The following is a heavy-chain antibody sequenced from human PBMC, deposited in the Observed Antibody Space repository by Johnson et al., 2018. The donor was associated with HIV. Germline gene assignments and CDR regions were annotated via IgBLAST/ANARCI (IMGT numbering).Heavy chain of an antibody. V-gene: IGHV3-30*04. CDR2: ISYDGSNK. D-gene: IGHD3-10*01. J-gene: IGHJ3*02. CDR1: GFTFSSYA. CDR3: ARGRITMVQGVIFGAFDI. Sequence: QVHLVESGGGVVQPGRSLRLSCAASGFTFSSYAMHWVRQAPGKGLEWVAVISYDGSNKYYADSVKGRFPISRDNSKNTLYLQMNSLRAEDTAVYYCARGRITMVQGVIFGAFDIWGQGTMVTVSS.